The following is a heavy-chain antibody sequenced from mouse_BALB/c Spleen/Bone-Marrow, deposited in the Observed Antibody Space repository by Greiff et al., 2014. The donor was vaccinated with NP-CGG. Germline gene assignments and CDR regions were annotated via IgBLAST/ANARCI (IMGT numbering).Heavy chain of an antibody. CDR2: IDPANGNT. V-gene: IGHV14-3*02. CDR1: GFNIKDTY. J-gene: IGHJ3*01. Sequence: EVQVVESGAELVKPGASVKLSCTASGFNIKDTYMHWVKQRPEQSLGWIGRIDPANGNTKYDPKFQGKATITADTSSNTAYLQLSSLTSEDTAVYYCASYYYGSSGFAYWGQGTLVTVSA. D-gene: IGHD1-1*01. CDR3: ASYYYGSSGFAY.